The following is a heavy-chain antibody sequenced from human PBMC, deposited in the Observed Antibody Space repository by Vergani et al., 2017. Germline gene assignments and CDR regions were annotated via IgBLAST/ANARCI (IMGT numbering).Heavy chain of an antibody. CDR2: IDPGDSDT. D-gene: IGHD3-10*01. CDR3: ARTPHATPAGDGYYFDY. CDR1: GYSFTSYW. Sequence: EVQLVQSGAEVKKPGESLKISCKGSGYSFTSYWIGWVRQMPGKGLEWMGIIDPGDSDTRYSPSFQGQVTISAAKSISPAYLQWSSLKASDTAMYYCARTPHATPAGDGYYFDYWGQGTLVTVSS. V-gene: IGHV5-51*01. J-gene: IGHJ4*02.